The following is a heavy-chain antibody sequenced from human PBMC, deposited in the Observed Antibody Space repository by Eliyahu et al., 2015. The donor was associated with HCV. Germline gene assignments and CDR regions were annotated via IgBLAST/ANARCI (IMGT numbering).Heavy chain of an antibody. J-gene: IGHJ4*02. CDR2: IKQDGSEK. CDR3: AVPDYGGILIDY. CDR1: GFTFSSYW. D-gene: IGHD4-23*01. V-gene: IGHV3-7*01. Sequence: EVQLVESGGGLVQPGGSLRLSCAAFGFTFSSYWMGWVRQAPGKGLEWVANIKQDGSEKYYVDSVKGRFTISRDNAKNSLYLQMNSLRAEDTAVYYCAVPDYGGILIDYWGQGTLVTVSS.